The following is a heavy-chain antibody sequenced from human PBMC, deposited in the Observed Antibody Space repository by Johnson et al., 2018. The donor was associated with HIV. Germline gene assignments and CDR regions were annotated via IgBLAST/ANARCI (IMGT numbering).Heavy chain of an antibody. Sequence: VQLVESGGGVVQPGGSLRLSCAASGFTFSSYGMHWVRQAPGKGLEWVAFIRYDGSNKYYADSVKGRFTISRDNSKNTLYLQMNSLRAEDTAVYYCARVYSSSSAHAFDIWGQGTMVTVSS. V-gene: IGHV3-30*02. J-gene: IGHJ3*02. CDR3: ARVYSSSSAHAFDI. CDR2: IRYDGSNK. CDR1: GFTFSSYG. D-gene: IGHD6-6*01.